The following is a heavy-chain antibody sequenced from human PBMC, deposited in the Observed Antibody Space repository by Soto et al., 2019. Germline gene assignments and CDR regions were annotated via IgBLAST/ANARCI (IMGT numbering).Heavy chain of an antibody. CDR1: GFTLRSHT. V-gene: IGHV3-21*01. D-gene: IGHD1-26*01. CDR3: ARGSCTRSICSSGGSYYYGMAV. J-gene: IGHJ6*02. Sequence: EVQLVESGGGLGKPGESLRLSCAASGFTLRSHTMNWVRQAPGKGLEWVSSISSDSSYKYYTGSVKGRFTVSRDNAKNSLYLQMDSLRAEDTAVYYCARGSCTRSICSSGGSYYYGMAVWGQGATVT. CDR2: ISSDSSYK.